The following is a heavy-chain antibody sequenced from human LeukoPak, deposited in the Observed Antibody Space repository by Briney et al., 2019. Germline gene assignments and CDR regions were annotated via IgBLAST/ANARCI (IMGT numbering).Heavy chain of an antibody. CDR3: ARQSPAFDY. D-gene: IGHD2-2*01. Sequence: GGSLRLSCAASGFTFSIHGMHWVRQAPGKGVEWASYIRSDSRTKNYADSVKGRFTISRDDAKNSLYLHMDSLRAEDTAVYYCARQSPAFDYWGQGTLVTVS. CDR1: GFTFSIHG. V-gene: IGHV3-48*01. J-gene: IGHJ4*02. CDR2: IRSDSRTK.